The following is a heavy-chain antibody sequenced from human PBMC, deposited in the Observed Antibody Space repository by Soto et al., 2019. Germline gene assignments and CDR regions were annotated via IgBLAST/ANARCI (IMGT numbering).Heavy chain of an antibody. CDR3: ARGLRYPYYYGSGSYHEHYYYYYMDV. Sequence: ASVKVSCKASGYTFTSYDINWVRQATGQGLEWMGWMNPNSGNTGYAQKFQGRVTMTRNTSISTAYMELSSLRSEDTAVYYCARGLRYPYYYGSGSYHEHYYYYYMDVWGKGTTVAVSS. J-gene: IGHJ6*03. CDR2: MNPNSGNT. CDR1: GYTFTSYD. D-gene: IGHD3-10*01. V-gene: IGHV1-8*01.